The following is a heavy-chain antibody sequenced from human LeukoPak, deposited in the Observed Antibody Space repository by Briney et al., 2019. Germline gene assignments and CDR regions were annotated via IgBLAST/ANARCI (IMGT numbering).Heavy chain of an antibody. J-gene: IGHJ4*02. CDR3: AKDRVSAAAGTFDY. CDR2: ISGSGGST. V-gene: IGHV3-23*01. Sequence: GGSLRLSCAASGFTFSSYAMSWVRQAPGKGLEWVSAISGSGGSTYYADSVKGRFTISRDNAKNSLYLQMNSLRAEDTALYYCAKDRVSAAAGTFDYWGQGTLVTVSS. D-gene: IGHD6-13*01. CDR1: GFTFSSYA.